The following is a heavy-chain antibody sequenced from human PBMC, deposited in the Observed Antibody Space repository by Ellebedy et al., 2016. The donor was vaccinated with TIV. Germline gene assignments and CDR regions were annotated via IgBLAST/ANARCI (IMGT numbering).Heavy chain of an antibody. CDR1: GFTFSSYS. CDR3: ARGRHYSGSRGPST. CDR2: ITSDSSTI. Sequence: GESLKISCAASGFTFSSYSMDWVRQAPGKGLEWVSFITSDSSTIYYADSVKGRFTLSRDNAKNSLYLQVNSLRTEDTAVYYCARGRHYSGSRGPSTWGQGTLVTVSS. V-gene: IGHV3-48*04. D-gene: IGHD3-10*01. J-gene: IGHJ5*02.